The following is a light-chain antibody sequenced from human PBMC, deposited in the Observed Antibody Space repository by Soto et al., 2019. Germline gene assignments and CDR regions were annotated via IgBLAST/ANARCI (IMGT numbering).Light chain of an antibody. J-gene: IGLJ2*01. CDR3: SSYTSSSTLGVV. Sequence: QSVLTQPASVSGSTGQSITISCTGTSSDVGVYNYVSWYQQHPGKAPKLMIYDVSNRPSGVSNRFSGSKSGNTASLTISGLQAEDEADYYCSSYTSSSTLGVVFGGGTKVTVL. CDR1: SSDVGVYNY. CDR2: DVS. V-gene: IGLV2-14*01.